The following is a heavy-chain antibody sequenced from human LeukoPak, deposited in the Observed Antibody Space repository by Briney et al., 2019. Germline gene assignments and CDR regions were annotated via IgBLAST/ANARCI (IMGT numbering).Heavy chain of an antibody. J-gene: IGHJ4*02. CDR3: ARDRAIVHFDY. Sequence: ASVKVSCKASGNSISNYAVSWVRQAPGQGLEWMGWINMNTGNPTYAQGFAGRFVFSLDTSASTAYLQISSLKSEDTAVYYCARDRAIVHFDYWGQGTLVTVSS. CDR1: GNSISNYA. CDR2: INMNTGNP. D-gene: IGHD3-16*02. V-gene: IGHV7-4-1*02.